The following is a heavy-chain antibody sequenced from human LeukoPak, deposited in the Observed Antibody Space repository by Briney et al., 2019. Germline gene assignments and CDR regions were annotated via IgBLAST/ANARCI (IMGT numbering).Heavy chain of an antibody. J-gene: IGHJ4*02. CDR1: TFGDYA. Sequence: TFGDYAMSWVRQAPGKGLEWIGYIYHSGSTYYNPSLKSRVTISVDRSKNQFSLKLSSVTAADTAVYYCARDARLQGDYWGQGTLVTVSS. D-gene: IGHD4-11*01. V-gene: IGHV4-30-2*01. CDR2: IYHSGST. CDR3: ARDARLQGDY.